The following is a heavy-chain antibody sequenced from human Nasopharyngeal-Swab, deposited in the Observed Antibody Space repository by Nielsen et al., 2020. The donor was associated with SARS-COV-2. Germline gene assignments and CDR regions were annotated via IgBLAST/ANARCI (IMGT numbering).Heavy chain of an antibody. Sequence: GESLKISCAASGFTFSSHAMTWVRQAPGKGLEWVSTISVGSGDATYYADSVKGRFTVSRDNSRNTLYLQMNGLRSDDTAIYYCATSNFLDDWGQGTLVTVSS. CDR1: GFTFSSHA. D-gene: IGHD1-1*01. J-gene: IGHJ4*02. V-gene: IGHV3-23*01. CDR3: ATSNFLDD. CDR2: ISVGSGDAT.